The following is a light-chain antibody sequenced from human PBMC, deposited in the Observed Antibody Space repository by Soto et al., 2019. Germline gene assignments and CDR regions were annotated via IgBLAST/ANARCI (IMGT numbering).Light chain of an antibody. V-gene: IGLV2-18*02. CDR2: EDS. CDR3: QSYDSSLSGSYV. J-gene: IGLJ1*01. Sequence: QSALTQPPSVSGSPGQSVAISCTGTSSDVGSYNRVSWYQQPPGTAPKVIIYEDSNRPSGVPDRFSGSKSGTSASLAITGLQAEDEADYYCQSYDSSLSGSYVFGTGTKVTVL. CDR1: SSDVGSYNR.